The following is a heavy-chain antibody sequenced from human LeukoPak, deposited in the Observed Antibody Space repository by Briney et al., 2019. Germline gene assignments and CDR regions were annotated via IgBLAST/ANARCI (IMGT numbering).Heavy chain of an antibody. D-gene: IGHD3-3*01. Sequence: GSSLRLSCAASGFTFSSYSMNWVRQAPGKGLEWVSSISSSSSYIYYADSVKGRFTISRDNAKNSLYLQMNSLRAEDTAVYYCARDIGYYDFWSGYYLNYYYGMDVWGQGTTVTVSS. CDR3: ARDIGYYDFWSGYYLNYYYGMDV. J-gene: IGHJ6*02. CDR1: GFTFSSYS. CDR2: ISSSSSYI. V-gene: IGHV3-21*01.